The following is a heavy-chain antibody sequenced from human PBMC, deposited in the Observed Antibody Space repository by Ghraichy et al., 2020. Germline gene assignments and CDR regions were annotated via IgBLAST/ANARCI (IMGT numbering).Heavy chain of an antibody. V-gene: IGHV3-23*01. CDR3: AKVDVPQLLQYYYYYGMDV. CDR2: ISGSGGST. J-gene: IGHJ6*02. CDR1: GFTFSSYA. D-gene: IGHD2-2*01. Sequence: GGSLRLSYAASGFTFSSYAMSWVRQAPGKGLEWVSAISGSGGSTYYADSVKGRFTISRDNSKNTLYLQMNSLRAEDTAVYYCAKVDVPQLLQYYYYYGMDVWGQGTTVTVSS.